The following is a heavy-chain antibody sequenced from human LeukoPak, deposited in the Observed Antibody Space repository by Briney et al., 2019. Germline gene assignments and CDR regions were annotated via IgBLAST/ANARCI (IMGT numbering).Heavy chain of an antibody. CDR3: AREYCSGGSCYSSFDY. CDR1: GFTFSSYD. D-gene: IGHD2-15*01. J-gene: IGHJ4*02. CDR2: IGTAGDT. Sequence: GGSLRLSCAASGFTFSSYDMHWVRQATGKGLEWVSAIGTAGDTYYPGSVKGRFTISRENAKNSLYLQMNSLRAEDTAVYYCAREYCSGGSCYSSFDYWAQGTLVTVSS. V-gene: IGHV3-13*01.